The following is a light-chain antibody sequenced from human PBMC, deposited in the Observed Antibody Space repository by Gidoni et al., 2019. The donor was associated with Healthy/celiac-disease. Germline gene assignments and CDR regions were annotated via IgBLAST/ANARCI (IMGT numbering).Light chain of an antibody. CDR1: QSVLYSSNHKNY. CDR2: WAS. J-gene: IGKJ4*01. V-gene: IGKV4-1*01. Sequence: DIVMSQPPDSLAASLGDRATINCKSSQSVLYSSNHKNYLAWYQQKPGQPPKLLIYWASTRESGVPDRFSGSGSGTDFTLTISSLQAEDVAVYYCQQYYSTPLTFGGGTKVEIK. CDR3: QQYYSTPLT.